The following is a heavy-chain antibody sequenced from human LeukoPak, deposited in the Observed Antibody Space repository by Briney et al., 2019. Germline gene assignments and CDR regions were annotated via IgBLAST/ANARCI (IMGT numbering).Heavy chain of an antibody. D-gene: IGHD2-21*02. J-gene: IGHJ4*02. Sequence: NSSETLSLTCTVSGGSISSSGYYWGWVRQPPGQGLEWIGTFYYSGSTYYNPSLKSRLTISVDTSKNQFSLKLSSVTAADTAVYFCASAFPKYCGGVCDTESMTLGYDCWGQGALVTVSS. CDR1: GGSISSSGYY. CDR3: ASAFPKYCGGVCDTESMTLGYDC. V-gene: IGHV4-39*01. CDR2: FYYSGST.